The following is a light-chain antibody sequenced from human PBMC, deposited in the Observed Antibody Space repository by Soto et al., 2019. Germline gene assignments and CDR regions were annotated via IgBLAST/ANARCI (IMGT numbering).Light chain of an antibody. CDR1: QSVSTM. Sequence: EIVMTQSPATLSVSPGETATLSCRASQSVSTMLAWYQQKPGQAPRLLIYDASTRATGIPARFSGSGSGTEFTLTISSLQSEDFAVYYCQQYHNWPPWTFGQGTKVEI. CDR3: QQYHNWPPWT. J-gene: IGKJ1*01. V-gene: IGKV3-15*01. CDR2: DAS.